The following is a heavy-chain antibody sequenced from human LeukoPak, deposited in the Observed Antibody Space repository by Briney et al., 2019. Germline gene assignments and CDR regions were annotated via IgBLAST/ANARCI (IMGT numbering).Heavy chain of an antibody. Sequence: GGSLRLSCAASGFTFSSYSMNWVRQAPGKGLEWVSYISSSSSTIYYADSVKGRFTISRDNAKNSLYLQMNSLRAEDTAVYYCARDRKQTYYGSGSGNYYYYYMDVWGKGTTVTISS. CDR3: ARDRKQTYYGSGSGNYYYYYMDV. CDR1: GFTFSSYS. CDR2: ISSSSSTI. D-gene: IGHD3-10*01. J-gene: IGHJ6*03. V-gene: IGHV3-48*04.